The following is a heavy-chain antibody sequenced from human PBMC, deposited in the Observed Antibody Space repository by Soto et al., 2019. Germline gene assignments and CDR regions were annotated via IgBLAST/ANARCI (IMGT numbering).Heavy chain of an antibody. D-gene: IGHD3-10*01. J-gene: IGHJ6*02. CDR2: IIPIFGTA. CDR3: ARHTRSSYYYYYGMDV. V-gene: IGHV1-69*13. CDR1: GGTFSSYA. Sequence: SVKVSCNASGGTFSSYAISWVRQAPGQGLEWMGGIIPIFGTANYAQKFQGRVTITADESTSTAYMELSSLRSEDTAVYYCARHTRSSYYYYYGMDVWGQGTTVTVSS.